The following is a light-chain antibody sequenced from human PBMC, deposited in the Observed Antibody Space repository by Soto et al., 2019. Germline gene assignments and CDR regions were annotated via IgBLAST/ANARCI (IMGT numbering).Light chain of an antibody. CDR3: QQYNNWPQT. J-gene: IGKJ1*01. CDR2: GAS. V-gene: IGKV3-15*01. Sequence: EIVMTQSPATLSVSPGERATLYCRASQSVSSNLAWYQQKPGQAPRLLIYGASTRATGIPARFSGSGSGTEFTLTISSLQSEDFAVYYCQQYNNWPQTFGQGTRWIS. CDR1: QSVSSN.